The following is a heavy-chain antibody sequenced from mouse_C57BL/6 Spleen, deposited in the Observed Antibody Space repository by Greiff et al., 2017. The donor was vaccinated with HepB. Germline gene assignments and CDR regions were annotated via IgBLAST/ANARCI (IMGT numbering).Heavy chain of an antibody. J-gene: IGHJ2*01. D-gene: IGHD1-1*01. V-gene: IGHV1-69*01. CDR3: ARAGHYYGSSFYFDY. CDR2: IDPSDSYT. Sequence: QVQLKQPGAELVMPGASVKLSCKASGYTFTSYWMHWVKQRPGQGLEWIGEIDPSDSYTNYNQKFKGKSTLTVDKSASTAYMQRSSLTSEDYAVYYCARAGHYYGSSFYFDYWGQGTTLTVSS. CDR1: GYTFTSYW.